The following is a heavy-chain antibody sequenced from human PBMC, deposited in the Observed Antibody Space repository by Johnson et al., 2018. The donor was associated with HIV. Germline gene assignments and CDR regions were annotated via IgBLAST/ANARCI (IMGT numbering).Heavy chain of an antibody. J-gene: IGHJ3*02. D-gene: IGHD5-18*01. CDR1: GFTFDDYA. CDR3: ARAGYSYGLGAFDI. V-gene: IGHV3-30-3*01. CDR2: ISYDGSNK. Sequence: QVQLVESGGGLVQPGRSLRLSCAASGFTFDDYAMHWVRQAPGKGLEWVAVISYDGSNKYYADSVKGRFTISRDNSKNTLYLQMNSLRAEDTAVYYCARAGYSYGLGAFDIWGQGTMVTVSS.